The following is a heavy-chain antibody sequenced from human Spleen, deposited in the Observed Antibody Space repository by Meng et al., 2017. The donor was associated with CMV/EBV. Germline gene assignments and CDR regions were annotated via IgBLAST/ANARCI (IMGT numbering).Heavy chain of an antibody. J-gene: IGHJ6*02. Sequence: GGSLRLSCAASGFTVSSNYMSWVRQAPGKGLEWVSVIYSGGSTYYADSVKGRFTISRDNSKNTLYLQMNSLRAEDTAVYYCASSSSYYYGMDVWGQGTTVTVS. CDR3: ASSSSYYYGMDV. CDR2: IYSGGST. D-gene: IGHD6-6*01. CDR1: GFTVSSNY. V-gene: IGHV3-53*01.